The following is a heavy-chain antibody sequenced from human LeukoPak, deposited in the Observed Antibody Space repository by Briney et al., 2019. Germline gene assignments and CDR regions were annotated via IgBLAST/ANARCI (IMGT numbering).Heavy chain of an antibody. CDR1: GYTLTDYY. CDR3: ARGGQLGDYFDY. CDR2: INRNNAGT. J-gene: IGHJ4*02. V-gene: IGHV1-2*02. D-gene: IGHD3-16*01. Sequence: ASVKVSCKASGYTLTDYYLHWVRQAPGQGLEWLGWINRNNAGTNYAQNFLGRVTMTRDTSINTAYTWLSTLRSHHTAIRYCARGGQLGDYFDYWGQGTLFTVSS.